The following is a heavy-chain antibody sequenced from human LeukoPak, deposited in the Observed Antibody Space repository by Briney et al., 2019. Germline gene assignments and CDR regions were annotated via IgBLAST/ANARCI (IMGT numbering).Heavy chain of an antibody. V-gene: IGHV1-69*05. CDR2: IIPIFGTA. Sequence: KVSCKASGGTFSSYAISWVRQAPGKGLEWMGGIIPIFGTANYAQKFQGRVTITTDESTSTAYMELSSLRSEDTAVYYCARDSRDYYDSSGYIKYCYYYMDVLGKGTTVTVSS. CDR3: ARDSRDYYDSSGYIKYCYYYMDV. D-gene: IGHD3-22*01. CDR1: GGTFSSYA. J-gene: IGHJ6*03.